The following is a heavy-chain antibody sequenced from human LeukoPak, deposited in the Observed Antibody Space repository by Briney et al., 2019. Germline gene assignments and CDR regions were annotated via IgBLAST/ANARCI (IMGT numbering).Heavy chain of an antibody. D-gene: IGHD1-26*01. Sequence: ASVKVSCKASGYTFTNYGISWVQQAPGQGLEWMAWISTHNGNTNYAQKLQGRVTLTTDTSTSTAYMELRSLRSDDTAVYYCARDRVEWELFVAGSFDYWGQGTLVTVSS. J-gene: IGHJ4*02. V-gene: IGHV1-18*01. CDR2: ISTHNGNT. CDR3: ARDRVEWELFVAGSFDY. CDR1: GYTFTNYG.